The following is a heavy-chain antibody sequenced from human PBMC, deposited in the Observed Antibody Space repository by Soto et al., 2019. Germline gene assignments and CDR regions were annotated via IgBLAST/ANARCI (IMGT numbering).Heavy chain of an antibody. V-gene: IGHV1-24*01. CDR1: GYTLTYLS. Sequence: ASVKVSCQVSGYTLTYLSMHWVRQGPGKGLEWMGGFDPEDGETMYAQKFQGRVTMTEDTSTDTAYMELSSLRSEDTAVYYCATNGQRRITIFGVAYFDYWGQGALVTVSS. D-gene: IGHD3-3*01. CDR3: ATNGQRRITIFGVAYFDY. J-gene: IGHJ4*02. CDR2: FDPEDGET.